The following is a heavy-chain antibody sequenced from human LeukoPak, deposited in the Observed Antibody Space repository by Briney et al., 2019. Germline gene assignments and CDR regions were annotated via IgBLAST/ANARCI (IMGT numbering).Heavy chain of an antibody. J-gene: IGHJ4*02. V-gene: IGHV1-46*01. D-gene: IGHD3-22*01. Sequence: ASVKVSCKASGYTFTSYYMYWVRQAPGQGLEWMGIINPSGGSTSYAQKFQGRVTMTRDMSTSTVYMELRSLRSEDTAVYYCATDYYYDSSGSYYTVDYWGQGTLVTVSS. CDR2: INPSGGST. CDR3: ATDYYYDSSGSYYTVDY. CDR1: GYTFTSYY.